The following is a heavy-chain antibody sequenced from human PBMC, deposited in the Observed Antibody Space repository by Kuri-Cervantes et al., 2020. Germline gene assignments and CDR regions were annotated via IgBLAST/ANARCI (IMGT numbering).Heavy chain of an antibody. D-gene: IGHD6-19*01. CDR1: GGSISSGGYY. V-gene: IGHV4-61*08. Sequence: SETLSLTCTVSGGSISSGGYYWSWIRQPPGKGLEWIGYIYYSGSTNYNPSLKSRVTISVDTSKNQFSLKLSSVTAADTAVYYCARDWGSGWERGAFDYWGQGTLVTVSS. J-gene: IGHJ4*02. CDR3: ARDWGSGWERGAFDY. CDR2: IYYSGST.